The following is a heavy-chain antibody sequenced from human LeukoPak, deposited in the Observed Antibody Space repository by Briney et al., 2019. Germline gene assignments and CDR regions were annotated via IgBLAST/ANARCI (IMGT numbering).Heavy chain of an antibody. CDR2: INPAGAST. D-gene: IGHD3-16*01. V-gene: IGHV1-46*01. CDR1: GYTFISFY. CDR3: ARDYDYHYGMDV. Sequence: GASVKVSCKASGYTFISFYIHWVRQAPGQGLEWMGIINPAGASTTYAQKFQGRVTMTRDMSTGTVYMELSSLRSEDTAVYYCARDYDYHYGMDVWGQGTTVTVSS. J-gene: IGHJ6*02.